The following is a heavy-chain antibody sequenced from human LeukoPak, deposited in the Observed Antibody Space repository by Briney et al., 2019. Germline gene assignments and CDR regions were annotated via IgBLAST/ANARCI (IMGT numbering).Heavy chain of an antibody. D-gene: IGHD6-13*01. CDR1: GFTFTNYP. J-gene: IGHJ4*02. CDR2: ISYDGTKQ. V-gene: IGHV3-30-3*01. CDR3: AREGGDSSSWYSYFDY. Sequence: PGGSLRLSCAASGFTFTNYPMFWVRLAPAKGLEWVSSISYDGTKQNYTNSVKGRFTISRDNSRNMLFLQMNSLRPEDTAVYYCAREGGDSSSWYSYFDYWGQGTLVTVSS.